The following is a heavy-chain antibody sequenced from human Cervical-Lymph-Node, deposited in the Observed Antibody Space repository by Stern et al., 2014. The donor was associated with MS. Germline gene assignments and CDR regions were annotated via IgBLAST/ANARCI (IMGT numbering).Heavy chain of an antibody. CDR3: VRDQGGIADS. Sequence: QVQLGQSGAEVKKPGSSMKVSCKASGGTFSNIEISWVRQAPGQGPEWLGGISPLFGTTNYVQKVQGRVTITADESTSTVKMELSSLRSEDTAVYYCVRDQGGIADSWGKGTLVTVSS. J-gene: IGHJ5*01. D-gene: IGHD6-13*01. V-gene: IGHV1-69*01. CDR1: GGTFSNIE. CDR2: ISPLFGTT.